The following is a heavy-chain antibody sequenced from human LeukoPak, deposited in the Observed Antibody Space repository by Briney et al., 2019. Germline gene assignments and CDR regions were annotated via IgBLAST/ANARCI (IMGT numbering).Heavy chain of an antibody. CDR1: GYTFTSYD. V-gene: IGHV1-8*01. D-gene: IGHD3-10*01. Sequence: SVKVSCTSSGYTFTSYDINWVRQATGQGLEWMGWMNPNSGNTGYAQMFHGRGTMTRNTSITTAYMELSSLRSDDAAVYYGARGGAPYNWFDTGGQGTLVTVSS. CDR3: ARGGAPYNWFDT. J-gene: IGHJ5*02. CDR2: MNPNSGNT.